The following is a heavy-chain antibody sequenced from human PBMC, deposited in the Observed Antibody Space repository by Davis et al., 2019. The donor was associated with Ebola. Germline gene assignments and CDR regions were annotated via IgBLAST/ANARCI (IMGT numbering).Heavy chain of an antibody. D-gene: IGHD3-10*01. CDR2: ISSSGSTI. CDR1: GFTFSDYY. J-gene: IGHJ6*02. Sequence: PAGSLRLSCAASGFTFSDYYMSWIRQAPGKGLEWVSYISSSGSTIYYADSVKGRFTISRDNAKNSLYLQMNSLRAEDTAVYYCASGLRGYYYYYGMDVWGQGTTVTVPS. V-gene: IGHV3-11*01. CDR3: ASGLRGYYYYYGMDV.